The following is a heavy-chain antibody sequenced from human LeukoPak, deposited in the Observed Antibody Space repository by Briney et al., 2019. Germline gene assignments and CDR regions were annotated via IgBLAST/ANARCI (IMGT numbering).Heavy chain of an antibody. CDR2: IYYSGST. CDR3: AREYSGYSNSLDY. D-gene: IGHD5-12*01. V-gene: IGHV4-39*07. J-gene: IGHJ4*02. CDR1: GGSISSSSYY. Sequence: ASETLSLTCTVPGGSISSSSYYWGWIRQPPGKGLEWIGSIYYSGSTYYNPSLKSRVTISVDTSKNQFSLKLSSVTAADTAVYYCAREYSGYSNSLDYWGQGTLVTVSS.